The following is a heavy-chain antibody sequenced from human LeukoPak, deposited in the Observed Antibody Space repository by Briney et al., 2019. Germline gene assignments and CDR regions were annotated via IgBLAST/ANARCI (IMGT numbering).Heavy chain of an antibody. V-gene: IGHV3-23*01. J-gene: IGHJ4*02. CDR1: GFTFSSSA. CDR3: ARDFYDGFALDY. Sequence: GGSLRLSCAASGFTFSSSAMSWVRQAPGKGLEWVSGISISGGTYYADSVKGRFTISRDNARNSLYLQMDNLRAEDTGVYYCARDFYDGFALDYWGQGTLVTVSS. D-gene: IGHD2/OR15-2a*01. CDR2: ISISGGT.